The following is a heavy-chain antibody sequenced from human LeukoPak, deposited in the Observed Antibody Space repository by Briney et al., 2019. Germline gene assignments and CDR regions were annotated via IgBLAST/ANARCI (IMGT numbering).Heavy chain of an antibody. D-gene: IGHD1-26*01. Sequence: ASVKVSCKASVYTLTSNNMHWVRQAPGQGLEWMGIIYPSSGYTRYAQKFQGRVTLTRDTSTSTVYMELSSLRSEDTAMYYCARDTGSYSASSWGQGTLVTVSS. CDR3: ARDTGSYSASS. J-gene: IGHJ5*02. CDR1: VYTLTSNN. CDR2: IYPSSGYT. V-gene: IGHV1-46*01.